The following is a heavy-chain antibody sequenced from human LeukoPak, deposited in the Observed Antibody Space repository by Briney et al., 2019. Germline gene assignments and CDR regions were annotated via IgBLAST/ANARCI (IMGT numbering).Heavy chain of an antibody. Sequence: SETLSLTCTVSGDSISSFFWSWIRQPPGQGLEWIGYIYYSGTTTYNPSFTSRVTISVDTSKNHFSLTLNSATAADTAVYFCARTTYYNVLTDYYLFDYWGQGTLVTVSS. CDR1: GDSISSFF. CDR2: IYYSGTT. CDR3: ARTTYYNVLTDYYLFDY. V-gene: IGHV4-59*01. J-gene: IGHJ4*02. D-gene: IGHD3-9*01.